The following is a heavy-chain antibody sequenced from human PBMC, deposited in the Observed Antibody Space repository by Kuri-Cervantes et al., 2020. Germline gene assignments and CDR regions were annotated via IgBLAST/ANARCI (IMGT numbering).Heavy chain of an antibody. Sequence: SVKVSCKASGYPFTGYYIHWVRQAPGQGLEWMGGIIPIFGTANYAQKFQGRVTITADESTSTAYMELSSLRSEDTAVYYCARRFNNHHKYYYYGMDVWGQGTTVTVSS. CDR2: IIPIFGTA. CDR3: ARRFNNHHKYYYYGMDV. D-gene: IGHD1-14*01. CDR1: GYPFTGYY. J-gene: IGHJ6*02. V-gene: IGHV1-69*13.